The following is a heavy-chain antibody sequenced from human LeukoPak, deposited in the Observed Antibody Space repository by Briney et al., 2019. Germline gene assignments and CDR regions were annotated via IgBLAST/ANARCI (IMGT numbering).Heavy chain of an antibody. CDR2: ISGGAGSA. CDR3: AKDGGYGSGSYYPDY. Sequence: GGSLRLSCGASGFTFTNYAMNWVRQAPGKGLEWVSSISGGAGSASYADSVKGRFTMSRDNSKNTLYLQMNSLRVEDTAVYYCAKDGGYGSGSYYPDYWGQGTLVTVSS. D-gene: IGHD3-10*01. CDR1: GFTFTNYA. J-gene: IGHJ4*02. V-gene: IGHV3-23*01.